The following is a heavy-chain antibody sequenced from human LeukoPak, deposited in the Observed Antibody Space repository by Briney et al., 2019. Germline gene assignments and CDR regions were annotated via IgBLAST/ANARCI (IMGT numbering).Heavy chain of an antibody. V-gene: IGHV3-7*01. CDR1: GFTFSSSW. Sequence: LPGGSLRLSCAASGFTFSSSWMSWVCQAPGKGLEWVANINEDGSAKYYVDSVKGRFTISRDNAKRSLDLQVNSLRAEDTAVYYCTRSRRDGNDYWGQGTLVTVSS. CDR3: TRSRRDGNDY. J-gene: IGHJ4*02. CDR2: INEDGSAK. D-gene: IGHD5-24*01.